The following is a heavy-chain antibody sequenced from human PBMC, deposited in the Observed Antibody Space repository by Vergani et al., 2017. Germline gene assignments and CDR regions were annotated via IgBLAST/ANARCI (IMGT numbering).Heavy chain of an antibody. CDR1: GYTFTGYY. J-gene: IGHJ4*02. CDR2: INPNSGGT. Sequence: VQSGDEVKKPGASVKVSCKASGYTFTGYYMHWVRQAPGQGLEWMGWINPNSGGTNYAQKFQGRVTMTRDTSISTAYMELSRLRSDDTAVYYCARXHIVATIGPYYFDYWGQGTLVTVSS. V-gene: IGHV1-2*02. D-gene: IGHD5-12*01. CDR3: ARXHIVATIGPYYFDY.